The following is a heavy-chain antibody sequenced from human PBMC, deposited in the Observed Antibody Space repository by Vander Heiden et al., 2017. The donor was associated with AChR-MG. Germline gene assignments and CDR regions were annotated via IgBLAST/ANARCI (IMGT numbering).Heavy chain of an antibody. Sequence: QVQLVESGGGVVQPGGSLRLSCAPSGFPFMSYGMHWVRQAPGKGLEWVALIRYDGGNKYYSDSVKGRFTISRDNSKNTLYLQMNSLRAEDTAVYYCAKDAMSDFWSGYPDYWGQGTLVTVSS. CDR1: GFPFMSYG. CDR2: IRYDGGNK. D-gene: IGHD3-3*01. V-gene: IGHV3-30*02. J-gene: IGHJ4*02. CDR3: AKDAMSDFWSGYPDY.